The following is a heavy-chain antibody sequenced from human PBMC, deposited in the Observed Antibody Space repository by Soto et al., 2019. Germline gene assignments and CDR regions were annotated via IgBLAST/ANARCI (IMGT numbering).Heavy chain of an antibody. D-gene: IGHD6-19*01. Sequence: GGSLRLSCVASGFTFSSYSMNWVRQAPGKGLEWVSYISSRSSTIYYADSLKGRFTISRDNAKNSLYLQMNSLRDEDTAVYYCARKQWLVGGGTYYFDYWGQGTLVTVSS. V-gene: IGHV3-48*02. CDR1: GFTFSSYS. J-gene: IGHJ4*02. CDR3: ARKQWLVGGGTYYFDY. CDR2: ISSRSSTI.